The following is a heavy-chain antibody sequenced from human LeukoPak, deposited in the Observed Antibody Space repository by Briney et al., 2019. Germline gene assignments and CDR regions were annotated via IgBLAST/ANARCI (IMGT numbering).Heavy chain of an antibody. CDR2: ISYDGSNK. CDR1: GFTFSSYA. CDR3: AVGYSSSWISPPFDY. J-gene: IGHJ4*02. D-gene: IGHD6-13*01. V-gene: IGHV3-30-3*01. Sequence: GGSLRLSCAASGFTFSSYAMHWVRQAPGKGLEWVAVISYDGSNKYYADSVKGRFTISRDNSKNTLYLQMNSLRAEDTAVYYCAVGYSSSWISPPFDYWGQGTLVTVSS.